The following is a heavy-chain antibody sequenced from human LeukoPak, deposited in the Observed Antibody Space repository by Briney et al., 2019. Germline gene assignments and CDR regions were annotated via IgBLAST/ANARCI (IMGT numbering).Heavy chain of an antibody. CDR3: ARPHLPTYYDILTGYCPFDY. CDR2: ISGSGGST. J-gene: IGHJ4*02. CDR1: GFTFSSYA. Sequence: GGSLRLSCAASGFTFSSYAMSWVRQAPGKGLEWVSAISGSGGSTYYADSVKGRFTLSRDNSKNTLYLQMNSLRVKDTAVYYCARPHLPTYYDILTGYCPFDYWGQGTLVTVSS. D-gene: IGHD3-9*01. V-gene: IGHV3-23*01.